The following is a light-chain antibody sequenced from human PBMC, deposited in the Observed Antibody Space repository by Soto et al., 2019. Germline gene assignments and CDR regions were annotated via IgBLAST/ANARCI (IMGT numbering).Light chain of an antibody. CDR2: GGS. CDR3: LHYSRWPLT. Sequence: EIVMTQSPATLSVTPGERATLSCWASQSVRSDLAWYQQKPGQTPRLLIYGGSTRATGIPARFSGSGSGTEFTLTISSVQSEDFAVYYCLHYSRWPLTFGGGTKVDIK. CDR1: QSVRSD. J-gene: IGKJ4*01. V-gene: IGKV3-15*01.